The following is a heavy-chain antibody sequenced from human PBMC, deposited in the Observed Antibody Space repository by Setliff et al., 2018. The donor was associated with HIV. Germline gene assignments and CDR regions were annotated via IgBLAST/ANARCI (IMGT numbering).Heavy chain of an antibody. D-gene: IGHD6-19*01. J-gene: IGHJ4*02. V-gene: IGHV3-23*03. CDR2: IQSDGSRT. CDR3: AKLPHSSAWYSPFYDFEY. CDR1: GFTFNSAW. Sequence: PGGSLRLSCAASGFTFNSAWMTWVRQAPGKGLEWVSVIQSDGSRTSYSDSVRGRFTIARDNSKNTLFLEMSSLSADDTAIYYCAKLPHSSAWYSPFYDFEYWGQGTLVTVSS.